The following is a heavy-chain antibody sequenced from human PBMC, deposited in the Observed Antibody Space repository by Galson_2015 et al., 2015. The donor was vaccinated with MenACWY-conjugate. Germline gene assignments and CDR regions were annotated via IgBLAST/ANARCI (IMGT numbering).Heavy chain of an antibody. CDR3: ARDRGGWNSLR. D-gene: IGHD1-7*01. CDR2: VSGSGDNT. CDR1: GFTFSSYA. Sequence: SLRLSCAASGFTFSSYAISWVRQTPGKGLEWVSAVSGSGDNTYYADSVKGRFTISRNNSKNPLDLQMNSLRVEDTAVYYCARDRGGWNSLRGGQGTTVTVSS. J-gene: IGHJ6*02. V-gene: IGHV3-23*01.